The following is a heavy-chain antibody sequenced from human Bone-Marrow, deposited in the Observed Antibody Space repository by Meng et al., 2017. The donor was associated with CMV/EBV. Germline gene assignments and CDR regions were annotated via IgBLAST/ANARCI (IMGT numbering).Heavy chain of an antibody. CDR3: AKGPHLVGATDPFDY. D-gene: IGHD1-26*01. J-gene: IGHJ4*02. V-gene: IGHV3-71*01. CDR2: IRTKGYGGTA. CDR1: GFTFSDYY. Sequence: GESLKISCAASGFTFSDYYMSWIRQAPGKGLEWVGLIRTKGYGGTAEYAASVKGRITISRDDSKGIAYMQLNSLRAEDTAVYYCAKGPHLVGATDPFDYWGQGTLVTVSS.